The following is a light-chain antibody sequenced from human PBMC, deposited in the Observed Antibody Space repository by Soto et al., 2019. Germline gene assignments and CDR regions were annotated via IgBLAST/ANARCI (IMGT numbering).Light chain of an antibody. CDR3: QTWDTGIGV. CDR2: LNSDGSH. CDR1: SGHSSYA. Sequence: QSVLTQSPSASASLGASVKLTCTLSSGHSSYAIAWHQQQPEKGPRYLMKLNSDGSHNKGDGIPDRFSGSNSGAERYLTISSLQSEDEADYYCQTWDTGIGVFGGGTKLTVL. V-gene: IGLV4-69*01. J-gene: IGLJ3*02.